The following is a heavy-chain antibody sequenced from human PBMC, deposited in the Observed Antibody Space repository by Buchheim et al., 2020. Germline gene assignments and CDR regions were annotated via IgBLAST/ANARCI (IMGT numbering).Heavy chain of an antibody. Sequence: QVQLQESGPGLVKPSQTLSLTCTVSGGSISSGGYYWSWIRQHPGKGLEWIGYIYYSGSTYYNPSLKSRVTISVDTSKNQFSLKLSSVTAADTAVDYCAEYYYGSGSYFSALWYRSDYWGQGTL. J-gene: IGHJ4*02. CDR3: AEYYYGSGSYFSALWYRSDY. CDR2: IYYSGST. D-gene: IGHD3-10*01. V-gene: IGHV4-31*03. CDR1: GGSISSGGYY.